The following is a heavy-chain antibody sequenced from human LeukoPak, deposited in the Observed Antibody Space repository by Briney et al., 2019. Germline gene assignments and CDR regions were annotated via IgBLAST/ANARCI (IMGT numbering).Heavy chain of an antibody. Sequence: PGGSLRLSCAASGFTFSTYEMNWVRQAPGKGLEWVSDISGSGTTIYYADSVKGRLTISRDNSKNTLFLQMNSLRAEDTAVYYCAKRRGLELLYYYYMDVWGKGTTVTVSS. J-gene: IGHJ6*03. D-gene: IGHD1-7*01. CDR2: ISGSGTTI. CDR3: AKRRGLELLYYYYMDV. V-gene: IGHV3-48*03. CDR1: GFTFSTYE.